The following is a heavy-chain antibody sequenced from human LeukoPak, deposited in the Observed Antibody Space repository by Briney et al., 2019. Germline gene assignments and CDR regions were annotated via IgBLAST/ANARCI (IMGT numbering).Heavy chain of an antibody. D-gene: IGHD6-6*01. Sequence: SETLSLTCTVSGYSISSGYYWGWIRQPPGKGLEWIGSGYHIGSIYFNPSLRSRVTILIDIFKNQFSLNLSSVTAADTAVYYCARAKSIAARPVSAFDIWGQGTMVTVFS. CDR2: GYHIGSI. J-gene: IGHJ3*02. V-gene: IGHV4-38-2*02. CDR1: GYSISSGYY. CDR3: ARAKSIAARPVSAFDI.